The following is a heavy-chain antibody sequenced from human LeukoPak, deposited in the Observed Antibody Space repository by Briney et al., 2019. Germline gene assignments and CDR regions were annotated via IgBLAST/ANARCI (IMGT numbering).Heavy chain of an antibody. CDR1: GYPFIGYY. Sequence: ASVKVSCKASGYPFIGYYMHWVRQAPGQGLEWMGWINPDSGGTKYAQSFQGRVTMTRDTSITTAYMELSSLTSDDTAVYYCARGLGSLWPYFYYYMDVWGKGTTVTVSS. V-gene: IGHV1-2*02. J-gene: IGHJ6*03. CDR3: ARGLGSLWPYFYYYMDV. D-gene: IGHD2-21*01. CDR2: INPDSGGT.